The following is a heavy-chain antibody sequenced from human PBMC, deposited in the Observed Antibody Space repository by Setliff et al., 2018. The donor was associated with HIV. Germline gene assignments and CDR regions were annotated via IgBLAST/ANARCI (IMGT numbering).Heavy chain of an antibody. CDR1: GYTFTSYD. CDR2: MNSNSGNT. D-gene: IGHD3-22*01. V-gene: IGHV1-8*02. CDR3: ARDRLNYYHGMDV. J-gene: IGHJ6*02. Sequence: ASVKVSCKASGYTFTSYDTNWVRQATGQGLEWMGWMNSNSGNTDYSQKFQGRVTMTRNTSINTAHMDLSSLRSEDTAVYYCARDRLNYYHGMDVWGQGTTVTVSS.